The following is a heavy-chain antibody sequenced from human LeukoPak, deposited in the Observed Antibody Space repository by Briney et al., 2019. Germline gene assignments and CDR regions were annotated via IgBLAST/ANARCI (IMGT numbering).Heavy chain of an antibody. V-gene: IGHV3-48*04. J-gene: IGHJ1*01. D-gene: IGHD3-22*01. CDR3: ARDRRVYDSSGYYYDFSEYFQH. CDR1: GFTFSSYY. CDR2: ISRSSSTI. Sequence: PGGSLRLSCAGSGFTFSSYYMIWVRQAPGKGLEWVSYISRSSSTIYYADSVKGRFTISRDNAKNSLYLQMNSLRAEDTAVYYCARDRRVYDSSGYYYDFSEYFQHWGQGTLVTVSS.